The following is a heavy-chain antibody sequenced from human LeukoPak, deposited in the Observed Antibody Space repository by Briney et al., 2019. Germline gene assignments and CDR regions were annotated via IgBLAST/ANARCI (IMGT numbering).Heavy chain of an antibody. J-gene: IGHJ4*02. CDR1: GFTFSSNY. CDR2: IYSGGST. V-gene: IGHV3-66*02. Sequence: GGSLRLSCAASGFTFSSNYMSWVRQAPGQGLEWVSVIYSGGSTSYADAVKGRLTISIDNSKNTLYPQMNSLRAEDTAVYYCARDRGGRKRYSSGWYPPDYWGQGTLVTVSS. D-gene: IGHD6-19*01. CDR3: ARDRGGRKRYSSGWYPPDY.